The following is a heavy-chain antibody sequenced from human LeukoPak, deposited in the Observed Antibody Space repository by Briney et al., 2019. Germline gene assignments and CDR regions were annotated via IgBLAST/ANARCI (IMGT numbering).Heavy chain of an antibody. Sequence: GGSLRLSCAASGFTFDDYAMHWVRQAPGKGLEWVSGLNWNSGGIVYADSVKGRFTISRDNAKGSLYLQMNSLRAEDTAIHYCAKDWNWNYYGSTVYWGQGTLVTVSS. CDR3: AKDWNWNYYGSTVY. CDR2: LNWNSGGI. D-gene: IGHD1-7*01. V-gene: IGHV3-9*01. CDR1: GFTFDDYA. J-gene: IGHJ4*02.